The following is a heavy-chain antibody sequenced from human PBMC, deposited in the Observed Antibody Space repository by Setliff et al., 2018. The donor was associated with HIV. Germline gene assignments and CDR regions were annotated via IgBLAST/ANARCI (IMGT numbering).Heavy chain of an antibody. D-gene: IGHD3-10*01. CDR1: GYTFIGHY. J-gene: IGHJ6*02. V-gene: IGHV1-2*02. CDR2: VNPNSGDE. CDR3: ARNFGLSPSGKYYYYYGMDI. Sequence: ASVKVSCKASGYTFIGHYLHWVRQAPGQGLEWLGWVNPNSGDEIYAQNFQGRVTMTRDTSINAAYMELRGLRSDDTAVYYCARNFGLSPSGKYYYYYGMDIWGQGTTVTVSS.